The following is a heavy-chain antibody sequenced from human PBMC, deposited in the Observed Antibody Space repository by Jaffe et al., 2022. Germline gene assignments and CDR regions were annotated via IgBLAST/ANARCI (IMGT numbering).Heavy chain of an antibody. Sequence: QVQLQESGPGLVKPSETLSLTCAVSGYSISSGYYWGWIRQPPGKGLEWIGSIYHSGSTYYNPSLKSRVTISVDTSKNQFSLKLSSVTAADTAVYYCARLSSSWYDYFDYWGQGTLVTVSS. V-gene: IGHV4-38-2*01. CDR3: ARLSSSWYDYFDY. CDR2: IYHSGST. J-gene: IGHJ4*02. CDR1: GYSISSGYY. D-gene: IGHD6-13*01.